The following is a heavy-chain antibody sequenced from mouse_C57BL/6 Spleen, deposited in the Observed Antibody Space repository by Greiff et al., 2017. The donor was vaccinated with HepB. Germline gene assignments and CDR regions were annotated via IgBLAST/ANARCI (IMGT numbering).Heavy chain of an antibody. CDR2: INPNNGGT. Sequence: EVQLQQSGPELVKPGASVKISCKASGYTFTDYYMNWVKQSHGKSLEWIGDINPNNGGTSYNQKFKGKATLTVDKSSSTAYMELRSLTSEDSAVYYCARALITTVVHWYFDVWGTGTTVTVSS. V-gene: IGHV1-26*01. D-gene: IGHD1-1*01. CDR1: GYTFTDYY. J-gene: IGHJ1*03. CDR3: ARALITTVVHWYFDV.